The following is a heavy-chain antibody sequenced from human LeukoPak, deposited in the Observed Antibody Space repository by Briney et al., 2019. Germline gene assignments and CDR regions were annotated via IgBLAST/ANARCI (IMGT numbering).Heavy chain of an antibody. D-gene: IGHD6-13*01. CDR1: GGSFSGYY. CDR3: ARDSSSWFDY. V-gene: IGHV4-34*01. CDR2: INHSGST. J-gene: IGHJ4*02. Sequence: SETLSLTCAVYGGSFSGYYWSWIRQPPGKGLEWIGEINHSGSTNYNPSLKSRVTISVDTSKNQFSLKLSSVTAADTAVYYCARDSSSWFDYWGQGTLVTVSS.